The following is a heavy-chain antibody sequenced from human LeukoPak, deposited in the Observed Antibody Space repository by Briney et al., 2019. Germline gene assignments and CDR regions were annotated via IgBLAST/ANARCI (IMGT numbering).Heavy chain of an antibody. CDR2: IKQDGSEK. Sequence: GGSLRLSCAASGFTFSSYWMSWVRQAPGKGLEWVANIKQDGSEKYYVESVKGRVTISRDNAKNSLFLQMNRLRAEDTAVYYCARDKAVGPTLLDYWGQGTLVTVSS. V-gene: IGHV3-7*01. D-gene: IGHD1-26*01. CDR3: ARDKAVGPTLLDY. CDR1: GFTFSSYW. J-gene: IGHJ4*02.